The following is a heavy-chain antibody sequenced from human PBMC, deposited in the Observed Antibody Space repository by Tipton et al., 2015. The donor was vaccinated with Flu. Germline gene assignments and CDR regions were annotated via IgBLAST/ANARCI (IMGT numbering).Heavy chain of an antibody. V-gene: IGHV5-51*03. CDR2: IYPGDSDT. D-gene: IGHD1-14*01. J-gene: IGHJ2*01. CDR1: GYTFTSYW. Sequence: QLVQSGAEVKKPGESLQISCKGSGYTFTSYWIGWVRQMPGNGLEWMGIIYPGDSDTRYSPSFQGQVTISADKSISTAYLQWSSLKASDTAMYYCARGPSRKNWYFDLWGRGPLVTVSS. CDR3: ARGPSRKNWYFDL.